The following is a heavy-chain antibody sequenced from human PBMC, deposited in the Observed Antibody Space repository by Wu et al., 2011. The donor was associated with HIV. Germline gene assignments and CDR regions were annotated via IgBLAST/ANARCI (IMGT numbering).Heavy chain of an antibody. J-gene: IGHJ3*02. V-gene: IGHV1-69*05. Sequence: QVQLVQSGAEVKKPGSSVKVSCKASGGTFSTYAITWVRQAPGQGLEWMGGIIPVFNAANYAQQFQGRFTVTTDTSTTTAYMEVRSLRSDDTAVYYCARDLDWGHLDAFEIWGQGTMVTVSS. D-gene: IGHD3/OR15-3a*01. CDR3: ARDLDWGHLDAFEI. CDR2: IIPVFNAA. CDR1: GGTFSTYA.